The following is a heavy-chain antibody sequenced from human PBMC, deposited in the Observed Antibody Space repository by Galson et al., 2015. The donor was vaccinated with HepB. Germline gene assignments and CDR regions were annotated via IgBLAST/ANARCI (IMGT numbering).Heavy chain of an antibody. CDR2: ISYEGSNK. Sequence: SLILSCAASGFTSSSYAIHRARQAPLKWLEWAAVISYEGSNKYYADSVKIRFTITRYNSKNTLYLQINSLRAEDTAVYYCSRSYQYGDYVRVDYWGQGTPVTVSS. D-gene: IGHD4-17*01. V-gene: IGHV3-30*04. J-gene: IGHJ4*02. CDR1: GFTSSSYA. CDR3: SRSYQYGDYVRVDY.